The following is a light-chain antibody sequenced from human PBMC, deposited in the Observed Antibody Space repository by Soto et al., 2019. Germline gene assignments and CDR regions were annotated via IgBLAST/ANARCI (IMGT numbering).Light chain of an antibody. CDR1: QSISSK. CDR3: QQYYDWPIT. CDR2: RAS. J-gene: IGKJ5*01. V-gene: IGKV3-15*01. Sequence: EIVMTQSPATLSVSPGERATLSCRASQSISSKVAWYQQKPGQAPRLLIYRASTRATGVPARFSGSGYGTEFTLTISSLQSEDFAIYYCQQYYDWPITFGQGTRLEIK.